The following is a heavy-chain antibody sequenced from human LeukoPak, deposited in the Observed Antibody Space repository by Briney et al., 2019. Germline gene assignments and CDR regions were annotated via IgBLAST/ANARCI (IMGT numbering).Heavy chain of an antibody. CDR2: FDPEDGEP. CDR3: VTDIRSGWRNY. V-gene: IGHV1-24*01. Sequence: ASVKVSCKVSGYTLTESSMHWVRQAPGNGLEWMGGFDPEDGEPIYAQKIQGRVTMTEDTSVHTAYMELRSLRSKDTAVYYCVTDIRSGWRNYWGQGTLITVSS. D-gene: IGHD6-19*01. J-gene: IGHJ4*02. CDR1: GYTLTESS.